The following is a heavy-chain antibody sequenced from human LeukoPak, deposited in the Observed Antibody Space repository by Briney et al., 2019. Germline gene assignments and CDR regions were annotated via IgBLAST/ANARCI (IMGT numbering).Heavy chain of an antibody. J-gene: IGHJ4*02. CDR2: FDPEGGET. Sequence: GASVKVSCKVSGYTLTELSMHWVRQAPGKGLEWMGGFDPEGGETIYAQKFQGRVTMTEDTSTDTAYMELSSLRSEDTAVYYCAAGGSFPYYFDYWGQGTLVTVSS. CDR1: GYTLTELS. V-gene: IGHV1-24*01. CDR3: AAGGSFPYYFDY. D-gene: IGHD3-16*01.